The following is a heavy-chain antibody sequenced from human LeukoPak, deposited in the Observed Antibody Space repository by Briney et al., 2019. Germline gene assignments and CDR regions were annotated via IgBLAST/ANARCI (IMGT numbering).Heavy chain of an antibody. J-gene: IGHJ4*02. Sequence: ASXKVSCKASGYTFTSYGISWVRQAPGQGLEWMGWIRAYNGNTNYAQKLQGRVTMTTDTSTSTAYMELRSLRSDDTAVYYCAREQWLVPFDYWGQGTLVTVSS. CDR2: IRAYNGNT. D-gene: IGHD6-19*01. V-gene: IGHV1-18*01. CDR1: GYTFTSYG. CDR3: AREQWLVPFDY.